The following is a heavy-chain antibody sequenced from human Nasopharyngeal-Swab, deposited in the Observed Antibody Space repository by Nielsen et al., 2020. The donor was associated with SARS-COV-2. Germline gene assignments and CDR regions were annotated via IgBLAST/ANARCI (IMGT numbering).Heavy chain of an antibody. J-gene: IGHJ2*01. CDR2: ISYDGSNK. CDR1: GFTFSNYA. V-gene: IGHV3-30-3*01. CDR3: ARGGLLELGFYWYFDL. D-gene: IGHD2-21*02. Sequence: GGSLRLSCAASGFTFSNYAMHWVRQAPGKGLEWVAVISYDGSNKYYADSVKGRFTISRDNSKNTLYLQMNSLRAEDTAVYYCARGGLLELGFYWYFDLWGRGTLVTVSS.